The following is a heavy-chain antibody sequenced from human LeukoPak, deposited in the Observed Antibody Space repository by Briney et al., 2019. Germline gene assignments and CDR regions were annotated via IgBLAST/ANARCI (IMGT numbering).Heavy chain of an antibody. CDR1: GYTFTSYG. D-gene: IGHD2/OR15-2a*01. V-gene: IGHV1-18*01. J-gene: IGHJ3*02. Sequence: ASVKVSCKASGYTFTSYGINWVRQAPGQGLEWMGWIRVYNGNTNYAQKLQGRVTMTTDTSTSTAYMELRSLRSDDTAVYYCARVSILIVPYYAFDIWGQGTMVTVSS. CDR2: IRVYNGNT. CDR3: ARVSILIVPYYAFDI.